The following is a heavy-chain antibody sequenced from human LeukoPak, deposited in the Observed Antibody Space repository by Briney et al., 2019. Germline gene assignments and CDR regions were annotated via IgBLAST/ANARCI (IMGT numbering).Heavy chain of an antibody. J-gene: IGHJ6*03. CDR1: GGSISSSNW. CDR2: IYHSGST. CDR3: ARGHLVRYYYYMDV. V-gene: IGHV4-4*02. Sequence: SETLSLTCAVSGGSISSSNWWSWVRQPPGKGLEWIGGIYHSGSTNYSPSLKSRVTISVDTSKNQFSLQLNSVTPEDTAVYYCARGHLVRYYYYMDVWGKGTTVTVSS. D-gene: IGHD3-10*02.